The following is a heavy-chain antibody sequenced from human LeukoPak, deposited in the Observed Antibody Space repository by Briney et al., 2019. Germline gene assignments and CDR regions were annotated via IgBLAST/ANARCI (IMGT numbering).Heavy chain of an antibody. V-gene: IGHV3-30*02. D-gene: IGHD3-10*01. CDR1: GFTFSSYS. Sequence: GGSLRLSCAASGFTFSSYSMNWVRQAPGKGLEWVAFIRYDGSNKYYADSVKGRFTISRDNSKNTLFLQMNSLRAEDTAVYYCAKVNYYGSGSYSSSYYYYYMDVWGKGTTVTISS. CDR3: AKVNYYGSGSYSSSYYYYYMDV. CDR2: IRYDGSNK. J-gene: IGHJ6*03.